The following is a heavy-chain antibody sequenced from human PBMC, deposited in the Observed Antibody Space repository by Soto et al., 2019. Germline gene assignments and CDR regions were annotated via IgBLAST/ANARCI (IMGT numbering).Heavy chain of an antibody. CDR2: INHTGGT. J-gene: IGHJ5*02. CDR3: SARITVFGLLIPPFDP. CDR1: GGSISSGGYY. D-gene: IGHD3-3*01. V-gene: IGHV4-61*08. Sequence: PSETLSLTCTGSGGSISSGGYYWSWIRQPPGKGLDWIGEINHTGGTHYNPSLKSRVTMSVDASKNQFSLRLSSVTAADTAIYYCSARITVFGLLIPPFDPWGQGTEVTVSS.